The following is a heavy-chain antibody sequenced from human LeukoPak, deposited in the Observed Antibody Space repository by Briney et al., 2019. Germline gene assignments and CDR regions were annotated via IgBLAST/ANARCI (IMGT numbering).Heavy chain of an antibody. D-gene: IGHD3-3*01. Sequence: SETLSLTCTVSGGSISSYYWSWIRQPPGKGLEWIGYIYYSGSTNYNPSLKSRVTISVDTSKNQFSQKLSSVTAADTAVYYCARRGRSGYSLAYYFDYWGQGTLVTVSS. V-gene: IGHV4-59*08. J-gene: IGHJ4*02. CDR1: GGSISSYY. CDR2: IYYSGST. CDR3: ARRGRSGYSLAYYFDY.